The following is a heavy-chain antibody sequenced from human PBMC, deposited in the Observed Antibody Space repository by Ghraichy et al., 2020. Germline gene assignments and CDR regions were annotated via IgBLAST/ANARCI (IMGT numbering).Heavy chain of an antibody. J-gene: IGHJ6*02. D-gene: IGHD3-9*01. CDR3: ARSTYSDILTGDYGMDV. CDR1: GFSLSTSGMC. Sequence: SGPTLVKPTQTLTLTCTFSGFSLSTSGMCVSWIRQPPGKALEWLARIDWDDDKYYSTSLKTRLTISKDTSKNQVVLTMTNMDPVDTATYYCARSTYSDILTGDYGMDVWGQGTTVTVSS. V-gene: IGHV2-70*11. CDR2: IDWDDDK.